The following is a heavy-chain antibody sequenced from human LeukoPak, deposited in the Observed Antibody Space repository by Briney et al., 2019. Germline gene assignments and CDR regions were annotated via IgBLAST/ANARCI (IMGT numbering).Heavy chain of an antibody. CDR3: ASEVKHGGFDP. Sequence: ASVKVSCKVSGYTLTELSMHWVRQAPGKGLEWMGGFDPEDGETIYAQRFQGRVTMTTDTSTSTAYMELRSLRSDDTAVYYCASEVKHGGFDPWGQGTLVTVSS. J-gene: IGHJ5*02. CDR1: GYTLTELS. CDR2: FDPEDGET. V-gene: IGHV1-24*01. D-gene: IGHD3-3*01.